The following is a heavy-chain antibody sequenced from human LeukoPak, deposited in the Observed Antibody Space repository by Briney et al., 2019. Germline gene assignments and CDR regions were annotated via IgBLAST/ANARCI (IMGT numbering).Heavy chain of an antibody. J-gene: IGHJ4*02. V-gene: IGHV4-4*07. Sequence: SETLSLTCTVSGGSISSYYWSWIRQPAGKGLEWIGRIYTSGSTNYNPSLKSRVTMSVDTSKNQFSLKLSSVTAADTAVYYCARVTGYVIEDYFDYWGQGTLVTVSS. CDR2: IYTSGST. CDR3: ARVTGYVIEDYFDY. CDR1: GGSISSYY. D-gene: IGHD3-22*01.